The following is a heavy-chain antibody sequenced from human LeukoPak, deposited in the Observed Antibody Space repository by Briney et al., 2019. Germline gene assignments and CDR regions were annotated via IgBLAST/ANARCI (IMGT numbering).Heavy chain of an antibody. Sequence: SETLSLTCTVSGGSISSYYWSWIRQPPGKGLEWIGYIFYSGSTSYNPSLKSRVTISVDTSKNQFSLKLSSVTAADTAVYYCARQGGLEYLNWFDPWGQGTLVTVSS. V-gene: IGHV4-59*08. D-gene: IGHD2-15*01. CDR2: IFYSGST. CDR3: ARQGGLEYLNWFDP. CDR1: GGSISSYY. J-gene: IGHJ5*02.